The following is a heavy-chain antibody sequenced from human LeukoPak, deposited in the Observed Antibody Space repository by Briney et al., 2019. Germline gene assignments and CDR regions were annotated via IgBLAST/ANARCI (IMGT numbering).Heavy chain of an antibody. J-gene: IGHJ4*02. V-gene: IGHV4-61*01. CDR1: GDSVSRSSYY. CDR2: IYYIGST. CDR3: ARDGRGLDY. Sequence: SETLSLTCTVSGDSVSRSSYYWTWIRQPPGKGLEWIGYIYYIGSTNYNPSLKSRLTMSVDTSKNQFSLKLSSVTAADTAVYYCARDGRGLDYWGQGTLVTVSS. D-gene: IGHD3-10*01.